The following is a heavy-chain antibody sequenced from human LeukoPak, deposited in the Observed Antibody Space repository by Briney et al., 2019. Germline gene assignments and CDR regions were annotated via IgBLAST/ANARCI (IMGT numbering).Heavy chain of an antibody. V-gene: IGHV4-39*07. Sequence: SETLSLTCTVSGGSISSSSYYWGWIRQPPGEGLEWIGSIYYSGSTYYNPSLKSRVTISVDTSKNQFSLKLSSVTAADTAVYYCARDLNCSGGSCYSYYFDYWGQGTLVTVSS. CDR2: IYYSGST. CDR1: GGSISSSSYY. J-gene: IGHJ4*02. CDR3: ARDLNCSGGSCYSYYFDY. D-gene: IGHD2-15*01.